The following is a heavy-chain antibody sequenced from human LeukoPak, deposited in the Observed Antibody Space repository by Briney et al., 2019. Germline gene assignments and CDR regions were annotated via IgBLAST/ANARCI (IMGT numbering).Heavy chain of an antibody. V-gene: IGHV4-34*01. CDR1: GGSFSGYY. CDR2: INHSGST. Sequence: SETLSLTCAVYGGSFSGYYWSWIRQPPGKGLEWIGEINHSGSTNYNPSLKSRVTISIDTSKKHFFLKLKSVTAADTAVYYCATGYGDFRVEGRYFYSWGQGTLVTVSS. D-gene: IGHD4-17*01. J-gene: IGHJ4*02. CDR3: ATGYGDFRVEGRYFYS.